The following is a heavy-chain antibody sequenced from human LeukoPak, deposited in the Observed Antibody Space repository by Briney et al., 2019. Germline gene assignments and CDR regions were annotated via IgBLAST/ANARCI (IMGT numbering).Heavy chain of an antibody. V-gene: IGHV3-23*01. J-gene: IGHJ4*02. Sequence: GGSLRLSYAASGFIFSSYAMNWVRQAPGKGLEWVSTISGSGGSTYYADSVKGRFTISRDNSKNTLYLQMNALRAEDTAVYYCAKGDLVVVPADLALDYWGQGTLVTVSS. CDR1: GFIFSSYA. CDR2: ISGSGGST. CDR3: AKGDLVVVPADLALDY. D-gene: IGHD2-2*01.